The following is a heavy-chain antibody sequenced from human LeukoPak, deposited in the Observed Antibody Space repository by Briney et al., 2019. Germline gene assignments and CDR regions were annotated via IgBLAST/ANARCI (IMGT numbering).Heavy chain of an antibody. D-gene: IGHD3-22*01. V-gene: IGHV3-53*01. J-gene: IGHJ4*02. CDR1: GFTVSNNY. CDR3: ARDRVYDSSGYYEYTFDF. CDR2: IYSSGST. Sequence: GGSLRLSCAVSGFTVSNNYMSWVRQAPGKGLEWVSVIYSSGSTYYADSVKGRFTISRDNSKNTLYLQMISLRAEDTAVHYCARDRVYDSSGYYEYTFDFWGQGTLVTVSS.